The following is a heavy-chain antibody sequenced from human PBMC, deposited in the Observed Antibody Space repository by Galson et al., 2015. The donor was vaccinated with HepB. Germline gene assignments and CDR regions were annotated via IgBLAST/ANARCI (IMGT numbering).Heavy chain of an antibody. CDR1: GFTFSSYA. Sequence: SLRLSCAASGFTFSSYAMSWVRQAPGKGLEWVSAISGSGGSTYYADSVKGRFTISRDNSKNTLYLQMNSLRAEDTAVYYCAKGYRADILTGYYAHFYYYYMDVWGKGPRSPSP. D-gene: IGHD3-9*01. CDR2: ISGSGGST. V-gene: IGHV3-23*01. CDR3: AKGYRADILTGYYAHFYYYYMDV. J-gene: IGHJ6*03.